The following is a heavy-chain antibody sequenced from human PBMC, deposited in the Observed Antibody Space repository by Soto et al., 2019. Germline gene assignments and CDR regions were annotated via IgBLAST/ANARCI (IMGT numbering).Heavy chain of an antibody. Sequence: EVQLVESGGGLVQPGRTLRLSCAASGFTFGDYAMHWVRQAPGKGLDWVSSISWNSVTLAYADSVKGRFTISRDNAQSSLYLQMKTLTPDDTGVYYCATVAVTGPLFYYSYIDVWGQGATVTVSS. CDR1: GFTFGDYA. D-gene: IGHD2-15*01. V-gene: IGHV3-9*01. CDR2: ISWNSVTL. J-gene: IGHJ6*03. CDR3: ATVAVTGPLFYYSYIDV.